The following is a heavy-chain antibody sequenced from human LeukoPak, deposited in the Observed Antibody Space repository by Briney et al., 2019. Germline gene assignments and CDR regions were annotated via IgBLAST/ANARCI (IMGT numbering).Heavy chain of an antibody. CDR3: ARLYYYDSSGYYGYYYYYYGMDV. CDR1: GGSISSSSYY. D-gene: IGHD3-22*01. V-gene: IGHV4-39*07. CDR2: IYYSGST. J-gene: IGHJ6*02. Sequence: SETLSLTCTVSGGSISSSSYYWGWIRQPPGKGLEWIGSIYYSGSTYYNPSLKSRVTISVDTSKNQFSLKLSSVTAADTAVYYCARLYYYDSSGYYGYYYYYYGMDVWGQGTTVTVSS.